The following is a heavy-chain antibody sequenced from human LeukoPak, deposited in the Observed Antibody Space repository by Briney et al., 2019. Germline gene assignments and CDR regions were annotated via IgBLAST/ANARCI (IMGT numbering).Heavy chain of an antibody. CDR2: IYHSGST. Sequence: SETLSLTCAVSGGSISSGGYSWSWIRQPPGKGLEWIGYIYHSGSTYYNPSLKSRVTISVDTSKNQFSLKLSSVTAADTAVYYCARGPSYYYGSGSYYLYWGQGTLVTVSS. CDR1: GGSISSGGYS. V-gene: IGHV4-30-2*01. D-gene: IGHD3-10*01. J-gene: IGHJ4*02. CDR3: ARGPSYYYGSGSYYLY.